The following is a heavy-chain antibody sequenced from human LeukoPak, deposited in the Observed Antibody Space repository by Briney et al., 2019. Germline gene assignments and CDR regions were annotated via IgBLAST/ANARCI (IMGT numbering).Heavy chain of an antibody. CDR2: INPNSGGT. V-gene: IGHV1-2*02. J-gene: IGHJ3*02. CDR1: GYTFTDYF. CDR3: ARGSSVYYDSSGYPNDAFDI. D-gene: IGHD3-22*01. Sequence: GSSVKVSCKASGYTFTDYFMHWVRQAPGQGLEWMGWINPNSGGTHYAQKFQGRVTMTTDTSTSTAYMELRSLRSDDTAVYYCARGSSVYYDSSGYPNDAFDIWGQGTMVTVSS.